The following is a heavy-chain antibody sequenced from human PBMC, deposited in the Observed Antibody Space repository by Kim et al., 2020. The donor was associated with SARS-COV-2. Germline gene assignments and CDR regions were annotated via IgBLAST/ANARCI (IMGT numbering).Heavy chain of an antibody. D-gene: IGHD6-19*01. V-gene: IGHV3-33*01. CDR3: ARDSSADYFDY. CDR1: GFTFSSYG. CDR2: IWYYGSNK. J-gene: IGHJ4*02. Sequence: GGSLRLSCAASGFTFSSYGMHWVRQAPGKGLEWVTVIWYYGSNKFYADSVKGRFTISRDNSKNTLYLQMNSLRAEDTAVYYCARDSSADYFDYWGQGTLVTVSS.